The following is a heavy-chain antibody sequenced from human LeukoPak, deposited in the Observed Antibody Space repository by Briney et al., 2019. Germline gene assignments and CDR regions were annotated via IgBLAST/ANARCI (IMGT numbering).Heavy chain of an antibody. V-gene: IGHV3-23*01. J-gene: IGHJ5*02. CDR3: AKDLTAAASLRVDP. Sequence: PGGSLRLSCVTSGFTLSNYAMSWVRQAPGKGLEWVAAITASGGSTFHADSVKGRFTISRDNSMNTLYLQMSSLRAEDTAVYYCAKDLTAAASLRVDPWGQGALVTVSS. CDR1: GFTLSNYA. D-gene: IGHD6-13*01. CDR2: ITASGGST.